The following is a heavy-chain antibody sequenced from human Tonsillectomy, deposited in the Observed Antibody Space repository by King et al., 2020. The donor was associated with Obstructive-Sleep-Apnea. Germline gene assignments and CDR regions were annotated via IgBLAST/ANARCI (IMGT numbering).Heavy chain of an antibody. Sequence: VQLVESGGGVVQPGRSLRLSCAAAGFTFSSYGMHWVRQAPGKGLEWVAVRWYDGSNKYYADSVKGRFTISRDNSKNTLYLQMNSLRAEDTAVYYCARDLAGLRYFDWLSDTFDYWGQGTLVTVSS. CDR1: GFTFSSYG. D-gene: IGHD3-9*01. CDR2: RWYDGSNK. J-gene: IGHJ4*02. CDR3: ARDLAGLRYFDWLSDTFDY. V-gene: IGHV3-33*01.